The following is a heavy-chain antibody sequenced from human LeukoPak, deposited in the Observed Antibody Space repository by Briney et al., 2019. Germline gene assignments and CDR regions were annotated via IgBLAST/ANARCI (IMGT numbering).Heavy chain of an antibody. J-gene: IGHJ4*02. D-gene: IGHD1-7*01. CDR3: AKDRTGTTRYFDY. V-gene: IGHV3-64*01. CDR2: ISSNGGST. Sequence: PGGSLRLSCAASGFTFSSYAMHWVRQAPGKGLEYVSAISSNGGSTYYANSVKGRFTISRDNSKNTLYLQMGSLRAEDMAVYYCAKDRTGTTRYFDYWGQGTLVTVSS. CDR1: GFTFSSYA.